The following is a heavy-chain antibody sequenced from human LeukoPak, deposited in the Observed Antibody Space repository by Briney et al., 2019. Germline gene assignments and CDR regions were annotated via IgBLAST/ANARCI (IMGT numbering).Heavy chain of an antibody. CDR3: ARVFGYSYGYGPFDY. D-gene: IGHD5-18*01. CDR1: GGSFSGYY. CDR2: INHSGST. Sequence: SETLSLTCAVYGGSFSGYYWSWIRQPPGKGLEWIGEINHSGSTNYNPSLKSRVTISVDTSKNQFSLKLSSVTAADTAVYYCARVFGYSYGYGPFDYWGQGTLVTVSS. J-gene: IGHJ4*02. V-gene: IGHV4-34*01.